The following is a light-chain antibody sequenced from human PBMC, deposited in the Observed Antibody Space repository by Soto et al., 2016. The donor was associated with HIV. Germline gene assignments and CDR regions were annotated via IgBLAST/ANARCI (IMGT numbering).Light chain of an antibody. J-gene: IGLJ1*01. CDR2: GDS. CDR3: QVWDVSSDLYV. CDR1: NIGSKS. V-gene: IGLV3-21*03. Sequence: SYVLTQPPSVSVAPGKTATITCGGNNIGSKSVHWYQQKPGQAPVLVVYGDSDRPSGIPERFSGSNSGNTATLTISRVEAGDEADYYCQVWDVSSDLYVFGTGTKVTVL.